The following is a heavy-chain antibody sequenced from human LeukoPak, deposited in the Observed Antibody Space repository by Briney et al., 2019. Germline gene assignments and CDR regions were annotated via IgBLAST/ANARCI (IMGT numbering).Heavy chain of an antibody. CDR3: ARAVVGSAYDYFDY. V-gene: IGHV3-48*04. Sequence: GGSLRLSCAASGFSFSRHNMDWVRQAPGKGLEWVSYISSSGSATYYADSVKGRFTISRDNAMNSLFLQMNSLRAEDTAVYFCARAVVGSAYDYFDYWGQGTLVTVSS. D-gene: IGHD5-12*01. J-gene: IGHJ4*02. CDR1: GFSFSRHN. CDR2: ISSSGSAT.